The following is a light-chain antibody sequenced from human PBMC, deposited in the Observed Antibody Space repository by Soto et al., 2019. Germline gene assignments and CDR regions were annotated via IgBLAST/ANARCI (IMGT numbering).Light chain of an antibody. Sequence: DIQLTQSPSFLSASVGDRVTITCRASQGISSYLAWYQQKPGKAPKLLIYAASTLQSGVPSRFSGSGSGTDFTLTISCLQSEDFATYYCQQYYSYPITFGPGTKVDIK. CDR1: QGISSY. J-gene: IGKJ3*01. V-gene: IGKV1-9*01. CDR2: AAS. CDR3: QQYYSYPIT.